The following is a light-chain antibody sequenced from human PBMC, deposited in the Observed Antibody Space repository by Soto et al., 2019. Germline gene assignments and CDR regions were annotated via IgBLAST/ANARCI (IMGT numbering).Light chain of an antibody. CDR3: CSYAAGDSFK. J-gene: IGLJ2*01. V-gene: IGLV2-11*01. Sequence: QSALTQPPSVSGSPGHSVTISCIGTSSDIGTFNYVSGHQQRPGKAPRLIIYDVFQRPSGVPDRFSASKSGTTASLTISGLQAEDEADYYCCSYAAGDSFKFGGGTK. CDR2: DVF. CDR1: SSDIGTFNY.